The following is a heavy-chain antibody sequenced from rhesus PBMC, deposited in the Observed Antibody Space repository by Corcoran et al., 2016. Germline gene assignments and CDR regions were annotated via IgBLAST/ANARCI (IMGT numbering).Heavy chain of an antibody. D-gene: IGHD4-29*01. CDR1: GGSSSSNY. CDR3: ARDMGSSYYFDY. CDR2: ISGSGGST. J-gene: IGHJ4*01. V-gene: IGHV4-173*01. Sequence: QLQLQESGPGLVKPSETLPLTCAVSGGSSSSNYWSWLRQPPGTGLEWIGRISGSGGSTDYNPSLKSRVTISTDTSKNQFSLKLSSVTAADTAVYYCARDMGSSYYFDYWGQGVLVTVSS.